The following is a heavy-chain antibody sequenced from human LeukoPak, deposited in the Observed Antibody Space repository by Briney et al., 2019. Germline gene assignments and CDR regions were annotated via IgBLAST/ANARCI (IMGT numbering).Heavy chain of an antibody. V-gene: IGHV1-46*01. CDR1: GYTFTSYY. CDR3: ARVWVQLWFDY. Sequence: ASVKVSCKASGYTFTSYYMHWVRQAPGQGLEWMGIINPNGGSTSYAQKFQGRVTMTRDTSTSTVYMELSSLRSEDTAVYYCARVWVQLWFDYWGQGTLVTVSS. D-gene: IGHD5-18*01. J-gene: IGHJ4*02. CDR2: INPNGGST.